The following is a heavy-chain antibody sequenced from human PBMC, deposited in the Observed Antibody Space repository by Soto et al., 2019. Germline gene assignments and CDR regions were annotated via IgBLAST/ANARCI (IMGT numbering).Heavy chain of an antibody. CDR2: ISGSGGST. J-gene: IGHJ4*02. CDR1: GFTFSSYA. V-gene: IGHV3-23*01. CDR3: AKVVGNQLWLWYFDY. Sequence: GGSLRLSCAASGFTFSSYAMSWVRQAPGKGLEWVSAISGSGGSTYYADSVKGRFTISRDNSKNTLYLQMNSLRAEDTAVYYCAKVVGNQLWLWYFDYWGQGTLVTVSS. D-gene: IGHD5-18*01.